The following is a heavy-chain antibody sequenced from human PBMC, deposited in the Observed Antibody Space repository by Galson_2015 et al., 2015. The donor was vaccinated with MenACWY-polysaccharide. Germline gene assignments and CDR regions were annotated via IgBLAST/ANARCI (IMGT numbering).Heavy chain of an antibody. Sequence: SVKVSCKASGYTFTNYYIHWVRQAPGLGLEWMGVDKPSGGHPIQEQKFQGRVTMTSDTSTSTVYMEVRSLGSDDTAIYYCARAAYCTHYCYYYYYMDVWGKGTTVTVSS. CDR2: DKPSGGHP. V-gene: IGHV1-46*01. CDR1: GYTFTNYY. J-gene: IGHJ6*03. D-gene: IGHD2-8*01. CDR3: ARAAYCTHYCYYYYYMDV.